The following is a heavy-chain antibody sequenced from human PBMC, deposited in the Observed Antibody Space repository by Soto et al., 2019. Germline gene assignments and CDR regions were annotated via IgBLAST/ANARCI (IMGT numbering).Heavy chain of an antibody. CDR3: ARGGGVGVAGSAAFDM. D-gene: IGHD3-3*01. CDR1: GYPVTAYY. Sequence: QLHLVQSGAVVKKPGASVTVSCSASGYPVTAYYMHWVRQAPGRGLEWMGGINPATGAAKYRQTLQGRVPMPREMTTSTGFMERSGMTSGETAVFFWARGGGVGVAGSAAFDMWGQGTLVTVSS. V-gene: IGHV1-2*02. CDR2: INPATGAA. J-gene: IGHJ3*02.